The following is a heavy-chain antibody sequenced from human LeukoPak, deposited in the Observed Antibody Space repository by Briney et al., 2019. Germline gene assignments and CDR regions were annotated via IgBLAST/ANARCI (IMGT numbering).Heavy chain of an antibody. V-gene: IGHV3-30*18. Sequence: GGSLRLSCAASGFTFSNYGMHWVRQAPGKGLEWVAIISFDGSNKYYADSVKGRFTISRDNSKNTLYLQMISLRAEDTAVYYCAKDSVRVARGYFDYWGQGTLVTVSS. CDR3: AKDSVRVARGYFDY. CDR1: GFTFSNYG. D-gene: IGHD3-10*02. J-gene: IGHJ4*02. CDR2: ISFDGSNK.